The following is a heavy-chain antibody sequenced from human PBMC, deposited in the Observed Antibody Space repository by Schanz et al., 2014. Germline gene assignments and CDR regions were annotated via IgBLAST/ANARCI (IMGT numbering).Heavy chain of an antibody. CDR3: ARALRGWFDP. J-gene: IGHJ5*02. CDR1: GDSISGYY. V-gene: IGHV4-59*12. CDR2: VSYDGSS. Sequence: QVQLQESGPGLVKPSETLSLTCTISGDSISGYYWTWIRQAPGKGLEWIGYVSYDGSSSLNPSLKSRVTISVDTSKNQFSLNLRSMTSADTAIYYCARALRGWFDPWGQGTLVIVSS.